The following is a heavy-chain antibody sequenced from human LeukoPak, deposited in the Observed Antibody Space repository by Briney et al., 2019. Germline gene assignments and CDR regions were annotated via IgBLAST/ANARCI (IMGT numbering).Heavy chain of an antibody. CDR1: GGSISSYY. CDR2: IYYSGST. Sequence: PSEALSLTCTVSGGSISSYYWSWIRQPPGKGLEWIGYIYYSGSTNYNPSLKSRVTISVDTSKNQFSLKLSSVTAADTAVYYCARIGTGYSYGKDYWGQGTLVIVSS. J-gene: IGHJ4*02. V-gene: IGHV4-59*01. CDR3: ARIGTGYSYGKDY. D-gene: IGHD5-18*01.